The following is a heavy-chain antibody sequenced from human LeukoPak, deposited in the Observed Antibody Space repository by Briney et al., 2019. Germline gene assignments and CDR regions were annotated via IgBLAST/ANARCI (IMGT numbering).Heavy chain of an antibody. J-gene: IGHJ4*02. Sequence: SETLSLTCTVSGGSISSYYWSWIGQPPGKGLEWIGYIYYSGSTNYNPSLKSRVTISVDTSKNQFSLKLSSVTAADTAVYYCARGGRGSGYPFDYWGQGTLVTVSS. D-gene: IGHD3-3*01. CDR2: IYYSGST. CDR3: ARGGRGSGYPFDY. V-gene: IGHV4-59*01. CDR1: GGSISSYY.